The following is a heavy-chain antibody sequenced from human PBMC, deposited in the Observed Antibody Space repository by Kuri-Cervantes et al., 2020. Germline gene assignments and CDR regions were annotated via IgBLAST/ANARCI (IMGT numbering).Heavy chain of an antibody. D-gene: IGHD3-16*01. CDR3: ARGLGGGGYYFDY. Sequence: ASVKVSCKASGYTFTSYYLHWVRQAPGQGLEWMGIINPSDAMTSYAQKFQGRVTMTWDTSTSTVYMDLSSLRSEDTAVYYCARGLGGGGYYFDYWGQGTLVTVSS. V-gene: IGHV1-46*01. CDR1: GYTFTSYY. J-gene: IGHJ4*02. CDR2: INPSDAMT.